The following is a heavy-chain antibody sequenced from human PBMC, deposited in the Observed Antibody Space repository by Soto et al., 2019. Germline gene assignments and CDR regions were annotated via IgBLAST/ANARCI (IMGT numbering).Heavy chain of an antibody. V-gene: IGHV3-15*01. D-gene: IGHD1-1*01. Sequence: EGPLVESGGGLVEPGETLRLSCAASGFTFKNAWMSWVRQAPGKGLEWVGRSKSWSDGGTTDYGAPVKGRSSISRDDAKNTLALQVKSLRTGDTAVYYCTTGTTVAKYYFDFWGEGTLVTVSS. CDR2: SKSWSDGGTT. J-gene: IGHJ4*02. CDR1: GFTFKNAW. CDR3: TTGTTVAKYYFDF.